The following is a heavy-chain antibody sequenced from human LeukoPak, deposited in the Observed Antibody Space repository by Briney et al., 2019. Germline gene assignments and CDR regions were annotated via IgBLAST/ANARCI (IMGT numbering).Heavy chain of an antibody. Sequence: SSGTLSLTCAVSGGSISSSNWWSWVRQPPGKGLEWIGEIYHSGSTNYNPSLKTRVTISIDTSNNQFSLKLSSVTAADTAVYYCARGRGVKCNSDRIYSFDYWGQGTLVTVSS. CDR3: ARGRGVKCNSDRIYSFDY. D-gene: IGHD2-15*01. CDR1: GGSISSSNW. J-gene: IGHJ4*02. CDR2: IYHSGST. V-gene: IGHV4-4*02.